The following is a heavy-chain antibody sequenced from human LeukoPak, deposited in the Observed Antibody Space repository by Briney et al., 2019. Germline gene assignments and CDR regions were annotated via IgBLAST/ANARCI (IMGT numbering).Heavy chain of an antibody. CDR1: GFTFSSYA. J-gene: IGHJ4*02. CDR2: ISYDGSNK. Sequence: PGRSLRLSCAASGFTFSSYAMHWVRQAPGKGLEWVAVISYDGSNKYYADSVKGRFTISRDNSKNTLYLQMNSLRAEDTAVYYCAREGGGVVVPAAYYFDYWGQGILVTVSS. V-gene: IGHV3-30*01. CDR3: AREGGGVVVPAAYYFDY. D-gene: IGHD2-2*01.